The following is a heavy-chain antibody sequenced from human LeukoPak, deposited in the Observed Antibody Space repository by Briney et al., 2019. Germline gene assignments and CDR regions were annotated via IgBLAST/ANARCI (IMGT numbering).Heavy chain of an antibody. CDR2: IYYSGST. V-gene: IGHV4-59*01. CDR3: ARSNYFDY. CDR1: GGSISSYY. Sequence: PSETLSLTCTASGGSISSYYWSWIWQPPGKGLEWIGFIYYSGSTNYIPSLKSRVTISVDTSKNQFSLKLSSVTAADTAGYYCARSNYFDYWGQGTLVTVSS. J-gene: IGHJ4*02.